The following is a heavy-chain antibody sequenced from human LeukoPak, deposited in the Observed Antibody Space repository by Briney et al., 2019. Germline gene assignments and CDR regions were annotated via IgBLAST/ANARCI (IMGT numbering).Heavy chain of an antibody. Sequence: GGSLRLSCAASGYTFSSYRMQWVRQAPGKGLEWVAVIWYGGSNKYYADSVKGRFTIHRDNSKNTLYLQMNSLRAEDTAVYYCAKDLSGGGYTLDYWGQGTMVTVSS. CDR3: AKDLSGGGYTLDY. V-gene: IGHV3-30*02. J-gene: IGHJ4*02. D-gene: IGHD3-16*01. CDR2: IWYGGSNK. CDR1: GYTFSSYR.